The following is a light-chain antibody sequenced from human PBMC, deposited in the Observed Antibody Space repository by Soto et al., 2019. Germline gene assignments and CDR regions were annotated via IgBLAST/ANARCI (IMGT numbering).Light chain of an antibody. J-gene: IGKJ1*01. CDR3: QQCGSSGT. V-gene: IGKV3-20*01. CDR2: GAS. Sequence: EIELTQSPGTLSLSPAERATLSCRASQSVRNNYLAWYQQKPGQAPRRLIYGASNRATGIPDRFSGSGSGTDFTLTISRLEPEDFAVYYSQQCGSSGTFGQGATVDIK. CDR1: QSVRNNY.